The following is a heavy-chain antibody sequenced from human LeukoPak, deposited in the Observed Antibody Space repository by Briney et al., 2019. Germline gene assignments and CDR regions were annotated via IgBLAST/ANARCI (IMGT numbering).Heavy chain of an antibody. CDR2: VWYDGSNK. J-gene: IGHJ4*02. Sequence: PGGSLRLSCAASGFTFSSYGMHWVRQAPGKGLEWVAVVWYDGSNKYYADSVKGRFTISRDNSKNTLYLQMNSLRAEDTAVYYCAKGPHYGGRLPFDYWGQGTLVTVSS. CDR3: AKGPHYGGRLPFDY. V-gene: IGHV3-33*06. CDR1: GFTFSSYG. D-gene: IGHD4-23*01.